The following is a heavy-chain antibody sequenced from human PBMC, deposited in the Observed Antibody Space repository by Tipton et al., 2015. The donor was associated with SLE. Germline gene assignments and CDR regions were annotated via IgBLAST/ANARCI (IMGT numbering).Heavy chain of an antibody. V-gene: IGHV4-59*12. J-gene: IGHJ6*03. D-gene: IGHD2-15*01. CDR3: TRDRTPDYYYYYMDV. Sequence: TLSLTCTVSGGSISSYYWSWIRQPPGRGLEWIGHIFYTGSTRYNPSLKSRVTISVDTSKNQFSLKLSSVTAADSAIYYCTRDRTPDYYYYYMDVWGQGTTVTVSS. CDR1: GGSISSYY. CDR2: IFYTGST.